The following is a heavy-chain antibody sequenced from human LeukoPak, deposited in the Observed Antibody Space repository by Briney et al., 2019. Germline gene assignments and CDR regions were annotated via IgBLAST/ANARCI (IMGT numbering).Heavy chain of an antibody. V-gene: IGHV1-3*01. CDR3: ARRGVTTQYSFYAMAV. D-gene: IGHD2-21*02. J-gene: IGHJ6*02. Sequence: VASEKVSCKASGYTFTSYAVHWVRQAPGQRPEWMGWIDAGSGNTGCSQEFQGRVTITRDTSASTAYMELSSLTSEDAAVYYCARRGVTTQYSFYAMAVWGQGTTVTVSS. CDR2: IDAGSGNT. CDR1: GYTFTSYA.